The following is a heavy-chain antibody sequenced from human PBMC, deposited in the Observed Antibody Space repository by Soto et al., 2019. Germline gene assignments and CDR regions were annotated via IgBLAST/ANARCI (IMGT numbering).Heavy chain of an antibody. Sequence: QVQLVQSGAEVKKPGSSVKVSCKASGGTFSSYAISWVRQAPGQGLEWMGGIIPIFGTANYAQKFQVRVTITADESTSPAYMELSSLRSEDTAVYYCALNRYSSSWYYFDYWGQGTLVTVSS. J-gene: IGHJ4*02. V-gene: IGHV1-69*01. CDR3: ALNRYSSSWYYFDY. CDR2: IIPIFGTA. D-gene: IGHD6-13*01. CDR1: GGTFSSYA.